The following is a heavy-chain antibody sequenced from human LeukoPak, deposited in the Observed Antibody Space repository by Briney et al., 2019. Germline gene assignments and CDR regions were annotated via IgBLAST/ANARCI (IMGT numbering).Heavy chain of an antibody. CDR3: ARDQSGANWVDF. Sequence: GGSLRLSCATSGFTLRYYQMNWVRQAPGKGLEWISYISSSSSHIYYADSVKGRFTISRDNAKNLVTLQMNSLRAEDTAVYYCARDQSGANWVDFWGQGTPVTVSS. D-gene: IGHD1-26*01. CDR2: ISSSSSHI. J-gene: IGHJ4*02. V-gene: IGHV3-48*01. CDR1: GFTLRYYQ.